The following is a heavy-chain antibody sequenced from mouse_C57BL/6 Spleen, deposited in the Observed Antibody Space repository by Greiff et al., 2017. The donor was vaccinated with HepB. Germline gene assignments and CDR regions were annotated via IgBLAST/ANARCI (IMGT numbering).Heavy chain of an antibody. D-gene: IGHD1-1*01. J-gene: IGHJ2*01. CDR1: GYTFSSYA. CDR3: ARAGRYYGSPFDD. V-gene: IGHV5-4*01. CDR2: ISDGGSYT. Sequence: EVHLLESGGGLVKPGGSLKLSCAASGYTFSSYAMSWVRQTPEKRLEWVATISDGGSYTYYPDNVKGRFTISRDNAKNNLYLQMSHLKSEDTALYYCARAGRYYGSPFDDWGQGTTLTVSS.